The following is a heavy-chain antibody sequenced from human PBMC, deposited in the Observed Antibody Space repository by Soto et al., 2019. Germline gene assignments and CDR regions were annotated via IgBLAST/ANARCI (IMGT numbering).Heavy chain of an antibody. Sequence: PGGSLRLSCAASGFTVSTYDMNWVRQAPGEGLEWVSVVYSGGTTYYADSVRGRFTISRDNSKNTLFLQMNSLRAEDTAVYYCARGRSASSDFDYWGQGTLVTVSS. CDR2: VYSGGTT. CDR1: GFTVSTYD. J-gene: IGHJ4*02. CDR3: ARGRSASSDFDY. D-gene: IGHD3-10*01. V-gene: IGHV3-66*01.